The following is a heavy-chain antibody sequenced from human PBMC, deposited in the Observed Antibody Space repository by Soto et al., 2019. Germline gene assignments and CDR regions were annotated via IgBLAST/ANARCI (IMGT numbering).Heavy chain of an antibody. CDR1: GYTFSRYG. V-gene: IGHV1-18*01. CDR2: ISGYNGDT. Sequence: GPGAKKPGASAKVSCKASGYTFSRYGISWVRQAPGQGLEWMGWISGYNGDTKYAQKVQGRVTMTIDTSTYTAYMELRSLTSDDTAIYYCAKNGQPPYYYYGMDVWGQGTTVTVSS. D-gene: IGHD2-8*01. CDR3: AKNGQPPYYYYGMDV. J-gene: IGHJ6*02.